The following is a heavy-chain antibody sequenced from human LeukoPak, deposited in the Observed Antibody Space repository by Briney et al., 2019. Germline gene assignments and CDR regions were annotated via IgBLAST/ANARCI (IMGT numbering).Heavy chain of an antibody. V-gene: IGHV4-34*01. J-gene: IGHJ4*02. CDR1: GGSFSGYY. CDR3: ARANRTVTPYFDD. Sequence: PSETLSLTCAVYGGSFSGYYWSWIRQPPGKGLEWIGEINHSGSTNYNPSLKSRVTISVDTSKNQFSLKLSSVTAADTAVYYCARANRTVTPYFDDWGQGTLVTVSS. CDR2: INHSGST. D-gene: IGHD4-17*01.